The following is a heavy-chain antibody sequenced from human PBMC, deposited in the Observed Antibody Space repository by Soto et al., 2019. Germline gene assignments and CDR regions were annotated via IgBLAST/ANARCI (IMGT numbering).Heavy chain of an antibody. D-gene: IGHD6-13*01. Sequence: TSETLSLTCTVSGGSISNYYWSWIRQPPGKGLEWIGYICYSGSTRYNPSLKSRVTISVDTSKNQFSLKLSSVTAADTAVYYCARHGPIAAAGTVLDYWGQGTLVTVSS. CDR2: ICYSGST. CDR1: GGSISNYY. CDR3: ARHGPIAAAGTVLDY. V-gene: IGHV4-59*08. J-gene: IGHJ4*02.